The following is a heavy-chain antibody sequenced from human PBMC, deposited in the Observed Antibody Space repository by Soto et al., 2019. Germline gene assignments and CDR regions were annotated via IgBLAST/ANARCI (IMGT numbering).Heavy chain of an antibody. Sequence: HLVESGGGLVKPGGSLRLSCEASGFIFSDFYMAWIRQAPGKGLEWVSYISSDGDSTYADSVKGRFTISRDNAKNSLYLQMHSLRVEDTAVYYCVRDRDRRWFDPWGQGTLVTVSS. D-gene: IGHD3-10*01. CDR2: ISSDGDST. CDR3: VRDRDRRWFDP. V-gene: IGHV3-11*01. CDR1: GFIFSDFY. J-gene: IGHJ5*02.